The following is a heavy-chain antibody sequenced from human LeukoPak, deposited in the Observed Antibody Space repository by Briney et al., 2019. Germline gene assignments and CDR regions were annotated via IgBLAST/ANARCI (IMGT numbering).Heavy chain of an antibody. Sequence: SETLSLTCTVSGGSISSSSYYWGWIRQPPGKGLEWIGSIYYSGSTYYNPSLKSRVTISVDTSKNQFSLKLSSVTAADTAVYYCARTYYDILTGYYATYYFDYWGQGTLVTVSS. CDR2: IYYSGST. CDR3: ARTYYDILTGYYATYYFDY. CDR1: GGSISSSSYY. V-gene: IGHV4-39*07. D-gene: IGHD3-9*01. J-gene: IGHJ4*02.